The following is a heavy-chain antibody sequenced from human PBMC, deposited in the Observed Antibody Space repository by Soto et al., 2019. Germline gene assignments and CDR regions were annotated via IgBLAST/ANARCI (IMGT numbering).Heavy chain of an antibody. Sequence: QVQLQQWGAGLLKPSETLSLTCAVYGGSFSGYYWSWIRQPPGKGLEWIGEINHSGSTNYNPSLKSRVTISVDPSKNQFSLKLSSVTAADTAVYYCARGNRHLYCSGGSCLADFDYWGQGTLVTVSS. CDR1: GGSFSGYY. D-gene: IGHD2-15*01. CDR2: INHSGST. V-gene: IGHV4-34*01. CDR3: ARGNRHLYCSGGSCLADFDY. J-gene: IGHJ4*02.